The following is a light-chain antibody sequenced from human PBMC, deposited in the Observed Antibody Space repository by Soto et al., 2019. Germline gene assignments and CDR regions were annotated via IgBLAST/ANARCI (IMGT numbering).Light chain of an antibody. Sequence: DIQMTQSPSTLSASVGDRVTITCRASESIGTWLAWYQQKPGKAPNLLIYDASSLQSGVPSRFSGRGSGTEFTLTISSLQPDDFATYYCQQFQSFSRTFSQGT. V-gene: IGKV1-5*01. CDR2: DAS. J-gene: IGKJ1*01. CDR1: ESIGTW. CDR3: QQFQSFSRT.